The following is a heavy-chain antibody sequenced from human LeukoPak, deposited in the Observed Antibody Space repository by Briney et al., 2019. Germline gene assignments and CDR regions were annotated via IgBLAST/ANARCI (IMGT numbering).Heavy chain of an antibody. CDR2: INTDGSST. CDR3: ARDWESMVRGVNGWYYYYYMDV. D-gene: IGHD3-10*01. J-gene: IGHJ6*03. Sequence: GGSLRLSCAASGFTFSIYWMHWVRQAPGNGLVWVSRINTDGSSTSYADSVKGRFTISRDNAKNTLYLQMNSLRAEDTAVYYCARDWESMVRGVNGWYYYYYMDVWGKGTTVTVSS. CDR1: GFTFSIYW. V-gene: IGHV3-74*01.